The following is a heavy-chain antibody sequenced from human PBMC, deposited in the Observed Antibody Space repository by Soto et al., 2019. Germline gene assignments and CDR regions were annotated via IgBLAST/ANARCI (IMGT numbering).Heavy chain of an antibody. Sequence: PSETLSLICTVSGGSISSYYWSWIRQPPGKGLEWIGYIYYSGSTNYNPSLKSRVTISVDTSKNQFSLKLSSVTAADMAVYYCARVWGGAFDFWGQGTMVTVSS. D-gene: IGHD3-10*01. J-gene: IGHJ3*01. CDR1: GGSISSYY. CDR3: ARVWGGAFDF. V-gene: IGHV4-59*01. CDR2: IYYSGST.